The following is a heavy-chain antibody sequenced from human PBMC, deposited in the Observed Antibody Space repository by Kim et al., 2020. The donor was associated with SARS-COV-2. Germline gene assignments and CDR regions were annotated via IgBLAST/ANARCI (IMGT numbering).Heavy chain of an antibody. CDR3: ARKGATYLR. CDR2: GST. J-gene: IGHJ4*02. V-gene: IGHV4-59*01. D-gene: IGHD1-26*01. Sequence: GSTNYNPSLKSRVTISVDTSKNQCSLKLSSVTAADTAVYYCARKGATYLRWGQGTLVTVSS.